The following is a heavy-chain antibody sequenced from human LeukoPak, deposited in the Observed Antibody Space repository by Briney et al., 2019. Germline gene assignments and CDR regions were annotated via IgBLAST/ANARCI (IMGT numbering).Heavy chain of an antibody. CDR2: IKAGAEAT. J-gene: IGHJ4*02. Sequence: GGSLRLSCEASGFTFSTYIMTWVRQAPGKGLEWVSTIKAGAEATFYADSVKDRFTISRDNSKNTLYPQMNSLRADDTALYFCARDHESSGYPTFDYWGQGTLVTVSS. V-gene: IGHV3-23*01. CDR1: GFTFSTYI. D-gene: IGHD3-22*01. CDR3: ARDHESSGYPTFDY.